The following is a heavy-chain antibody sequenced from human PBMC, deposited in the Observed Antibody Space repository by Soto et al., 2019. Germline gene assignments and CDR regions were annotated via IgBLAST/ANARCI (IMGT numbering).Heavy chain of an antibody. CDR1: GGSISSGGYS. CDR2: IYHSGST. D-gene: IGHD2-15*01. V-gene: IGHV4-30-2*01. CDR3: ARDRLGYCSGGSCYSEAGAFDY. J-gene: IGHJ4*02. Sequence: QLQLQESGSGLVKPSQTLSLTCAVSGGSISSGGYSWSWIRQPPGKGLEWIGYIYHSGSTYYNPSLKSRVTISVDRSKNQFSLKLSSVTAADTAVYYCARDRLGYCSGGSCYSEAGAFDYWGQGTLVTVSS.